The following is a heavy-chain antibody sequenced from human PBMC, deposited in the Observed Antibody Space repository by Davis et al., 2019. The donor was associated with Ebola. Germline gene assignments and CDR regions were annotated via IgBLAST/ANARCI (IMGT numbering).Heavy chain of an antibody. D-gene: IGHD6-19*01. CDR2: IIPIFGTA. CDR1: GGTFSSYA. CDR3: AREIMGQWLVQVNPSGFDI. J-gene: IGHJ3*02. V-gene: IGHV1-69*13. Sequence: SVKVSCKASGGTFSSYAISWVRQAPGQGLEWMGGIIPIFGTANYAQKFQGRVTITADESTSTAYMELSSLRSEDTAVYYCAREIMGQWLVQVNPSGFDIWGQGTMVTVSS.